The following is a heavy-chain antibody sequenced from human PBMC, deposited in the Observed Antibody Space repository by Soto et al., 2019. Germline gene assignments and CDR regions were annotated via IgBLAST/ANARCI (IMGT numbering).Heavy chain of an antibody. CDR3: SFFNRKRPYDILTGYYTPSDY. J-gene: IGHJ4*02. Sequence: ASVKVSCKASGYTFTSYDINWVRQAPGQGHERIGWMNTNSGNTGYAQKIQGRVTMTRNTSISTAYMELSSLRSEDTAVYYCSFFNRKRPYDILTGYYTPSDYWGQGTLVTVSS. CDR1: GYTFTSYD. V-gene: IGHV1-8*01. CDR2: MNTNSGNT. D-gene: IGHD3-9*01.